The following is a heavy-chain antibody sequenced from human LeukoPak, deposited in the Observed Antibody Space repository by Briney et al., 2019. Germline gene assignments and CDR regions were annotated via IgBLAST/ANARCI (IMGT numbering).Heavy chain of an antibody. D-gene: IGHD4-17*01. CDR3: ARGYGDYFDY. CDR2: IYYSGST. J-gene: IGHJ4*02. CDR1: GGSISSYY. V-gene: IGHV4-59*01. Sequence: PSETLSLTCTVSGGSISSYYWSWIRQPPGKGLGWIGYIYYSGSTNYNPSLKSRVTISVDTSKNQFSLKLSSVTAADTAVYYCARGYGDYFDYWGQGTLVTVSS.